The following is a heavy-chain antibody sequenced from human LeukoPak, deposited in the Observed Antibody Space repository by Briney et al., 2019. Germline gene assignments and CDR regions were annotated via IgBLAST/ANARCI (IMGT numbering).Heavy chain of an antibody. CDR2: INLSGGST. D-gene: IGHD2-21*02. CDR3: ARGGPLAYCGGDCYWRGLYFVY. V-gene: IGHV1-46*01. J-gene: IGHJ4*02. CDR1: GYTFTSYY. Sequence: ASVKVSCKASGYTFTSYYMHWVRQAPGQGLEWMGIINLSGGSTSYAQKFQGRVTMTRDMSTSTVYMELSSLRSEDTAVYYCARGGPLAYCGGDCYWRGLYFVYWGEGTLVTVSS.